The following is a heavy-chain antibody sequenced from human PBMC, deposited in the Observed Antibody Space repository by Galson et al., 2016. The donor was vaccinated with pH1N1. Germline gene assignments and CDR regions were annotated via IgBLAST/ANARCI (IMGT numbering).Heavy chain of an antibody. Sequence: SVKVSCKASGYTFTSNAMNWVRQAPGQGLEWMGWINTNTGKPTYAKGFTGRFVFSLDTSVSMAYLQISSLKAEDTAVYYCARSYWSSTSFYGGSYYYYGMDVWGQGTTVTVSS. V-gene: IGHV7-4-1*04. D-gene: IGHD2-2*01. CDR2: INTNTGKP. J-gene: IGHJ6*02. CDR1: GYTFTSNA. CDR3: ARSYWSSTSFYGGSYYYYGMDV.